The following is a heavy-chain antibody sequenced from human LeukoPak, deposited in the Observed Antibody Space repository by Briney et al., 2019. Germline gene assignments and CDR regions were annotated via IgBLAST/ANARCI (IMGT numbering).Heavy chain of an antibody. CDR2: ISSSSSYT. Sequence: GGSLRPSCAASGFTFSDYYMTWIRQAPGKGLEWVSYISSSSSYTNYADSVKGRFTISRDNAKNSLYLQMNSLRAEDTAVYYCARGRGYAFDLWGQGTKVTVSS. J-gene: IGHJ3*01. CDR3: ARGRGYAFDL. CDR1: GFTFSDYY. D-gene: IGHD5-12*01. V-gene: IGHV3-11*06.